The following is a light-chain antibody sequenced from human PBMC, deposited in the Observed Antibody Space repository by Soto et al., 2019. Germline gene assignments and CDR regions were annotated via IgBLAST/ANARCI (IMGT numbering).Light chain of an antibody. J-gene: IGLJ1*01. V-gene: IGLV3-21*02. CDR1: NIRGES. CDR3: QVWDSSSDPLYV. CDR2: DDS. Sequence: SYELTQPPSVSVAPGQTARMTCGTDNIRGESVHWYQQKPGQAHVLVVYDDSDRPSGIPERFSGSNSVNTATLSISRVEAGDEADYYCQVWDSSSDPLYVFGTGTKLTVL.